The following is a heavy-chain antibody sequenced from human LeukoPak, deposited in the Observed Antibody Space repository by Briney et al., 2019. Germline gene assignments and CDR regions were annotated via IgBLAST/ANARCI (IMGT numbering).Heavy chain of an antibody. D-gene: IGHD3-22*01. CDR3: ARVRDSSGYWDAFDI. J-gene: IGHJ3*02. V-gene: IGHV3-30*14. Sequence: SLRLSCAASGFTFSSYAMHWVRQAPGKGLEWVAVISYDGSNKYYADSVKGRFTISRDNSKNTLYLQMNSLRAEDTAVYYCARVRDSSGYWDAFDIWGQGTMVTVSS. CDR1: GFTFSSYA. CDR2: ISYDGSNK.